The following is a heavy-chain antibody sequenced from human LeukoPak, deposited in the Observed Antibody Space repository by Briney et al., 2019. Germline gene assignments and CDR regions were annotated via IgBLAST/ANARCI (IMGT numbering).Heavy chain of an antibody. CDR3: AELGITMIGGV. CDR2: ISSSGSTI. J-gene: IGHJ6*04. D-gene: IGHD3-10*02. CDR1: GFTFSSYE. V-gene: IGHV3-48*03. Sequence: GGSLRLSCAASGFTFSSYELNWVRQAPGKGLEWVSYISSSGSTIYYAESVKGRFTISRDNAKNSLYLQMNSLRAEDTAVYYCAELGITMIGGVWGKGTTVTISS.